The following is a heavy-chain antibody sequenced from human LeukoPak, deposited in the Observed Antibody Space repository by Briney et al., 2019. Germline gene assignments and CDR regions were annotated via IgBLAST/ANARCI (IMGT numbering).Heavy chain of an antibody. CDR2: ISYDGRNK. CDR3: TRDFDLYCCGGRCYPSHVDY. CDR1: GFPFSNHG. Sequence: GGSLRLSCAASGFPFSNHGMHWVRQAPGKGLEWVAVISYDGRNKYYADSVKGRFTISRDNSKNTLYLQMNSLRVEDTAVYYWTRDFDLYCCGGRCYPSHVDYWGQGTLVTVSS. D-gene: IGHD2-15*01. V-gene: IGHV3-30*03. J-gene: IGHJ4*02.